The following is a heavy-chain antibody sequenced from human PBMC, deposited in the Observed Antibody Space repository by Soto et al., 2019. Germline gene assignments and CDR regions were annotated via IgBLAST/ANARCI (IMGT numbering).Heavy chain of an antibody. CDR3: ARLNSVYAVDY. CDR2: ISTWNDGK. CDR1: GYTFTSYG. Sequence: QVQLVQSGGEVKEPGASVKVSCKPSGYTFTSYGFTWVRQAPGQGPEWMGWISTWNDGKTDAQKFRGRVTMTTDTSTSTAYLELRSLRSDDTAVYYCARLNSVYAVDYWGQGTLVTVSS. V-gene: IGHV1-18*04. D-gene: IGHD5-12*01. J-gene: IGHJ4*02.